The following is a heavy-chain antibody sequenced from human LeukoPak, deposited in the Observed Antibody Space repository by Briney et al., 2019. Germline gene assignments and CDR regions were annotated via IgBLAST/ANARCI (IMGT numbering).Heavy chain of an antibody. D-gene: IGHD3-10*01. CDR3: AKSDYYGESGHPSSFEY. V-gene: IGHV3-23*01. J-gene: IGHJ4*02. CDR2: VSGSGDTT. CDR1: GFPFSSYA. Sequence: GESLRLSCAASGFPFSSYAMSWVRQPPGKGLEWVSGVSGSGDTTYYADSVKGRFTISRDNSKNTLYLQMDSLRAEDAAVYYCAKSDYYGESGHPSSFEYWGQGTLVTASS.